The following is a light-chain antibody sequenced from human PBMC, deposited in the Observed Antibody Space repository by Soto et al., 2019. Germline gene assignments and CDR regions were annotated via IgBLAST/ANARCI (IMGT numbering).Light chain of an antibody. J-gene: IGLJ3*02. CDR3: QSCDNSLSAWV. CDR1: SSNIGAGYD. CDR2: GNN. Sequence: QSVLTQPPSVSGAPGQRVTISCTGSSSNIGAGYDVHWYQQLPGTAPKLLIYGNNNRPSGVPDRFSGSKSGTSASLAITGLQAEDEGDYYCQSCDNSLSAWVFGGGTKLTVL. V-gene: IGLV1-40*01.